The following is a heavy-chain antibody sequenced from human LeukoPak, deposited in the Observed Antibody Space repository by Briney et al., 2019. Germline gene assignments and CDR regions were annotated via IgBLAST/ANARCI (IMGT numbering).Heavy chain of an antibody. V-gene: IGHV3-48*03. CDR1: GFTFSSYE. CDR2: ISGSGGST. J-gene: IGHJ4*02. CDR3: ARVAYYGSGSYDY. D-gene: IGHD3-10*01. Sequence: GGSLRLSCAASGFTFSSYEMNWVRQAPGKGLEWVSAISGSGGSTYYADSVKGRFTISRDNAKNSLYLQMNSLRAEDTAVYYCARVAYYGSGSYDYWGQGTLVTVSS.